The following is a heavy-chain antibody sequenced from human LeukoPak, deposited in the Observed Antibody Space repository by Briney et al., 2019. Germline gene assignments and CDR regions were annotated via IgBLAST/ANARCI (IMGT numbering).Heavy chain of an antibody. J-gene: IGHJ4*02. Sequence: GGSLILSCAASGFTFSSYSMNWVRQAPGKGLEWVSSISSSSSYIYYADSVKGRFTISRDNAKNSLYLQMNSLRAEDTAVYYCAREVYSYDYFDYWGQGTLVTVSS. CDR2: ISSSSSYI. CDR1: GFTFSSYS. CDR3: AREVYSYDYFDY. V-gene: IGHV3-21*01. D-gene: IGHD5-18*01.